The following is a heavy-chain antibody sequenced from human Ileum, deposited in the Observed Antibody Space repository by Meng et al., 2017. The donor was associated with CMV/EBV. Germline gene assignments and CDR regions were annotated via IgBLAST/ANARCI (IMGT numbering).Heavy chain of an antibody. D-gene: IGHD3-3*01. CDR1: FSSYA. Sequence: FSSYANSWVRHAPGQGLEWMGGIIPIFGTANYAQKFQGRVTITTDESTSTAYMELSSLRSEDTAVYYCARAALTIFGVVIGTYFDYWGQGTLVTVSS. J-gene: IGHJ4*02. V-gene: IGHV1-69*05. CDR2: IIPIFGTA. CDR3: ARAALTIFGVVIGTYFDY.